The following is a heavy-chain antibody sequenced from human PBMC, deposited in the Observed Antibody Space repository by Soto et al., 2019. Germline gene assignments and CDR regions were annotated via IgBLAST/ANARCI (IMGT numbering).Heavy chain of an antibody. D-gene: IGHD1-1*01. CDR3: ARGFTTGATIEGFDY. CDR1: GGSISSSSYY. CDR2: IYYSGST. J-gene: IGHJ4*02. V-gene: IGHV4-39*01. Sequence: SETLSLTCTVSGGSISSSSYYWGWIRQPPGKGLEWIGSIYYSGSTYYNPSLKSRVTISVDTSKNQFSLKLSSVTAADTAIYYCARGFTTGATIEGFDYWGQGTLVTVSS.